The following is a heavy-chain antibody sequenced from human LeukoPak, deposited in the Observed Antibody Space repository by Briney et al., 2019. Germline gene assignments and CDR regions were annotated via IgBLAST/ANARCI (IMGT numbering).Heavy chain of an antibody. CDR2: IYPRDGST. CDR1: GYTFTSNY. CDR3: ARDQEGFDY. Sequence: GASVKVSCKASGYTFTSNYIHWVRQAPGQGLEWMGMIYPRDGSTSYAQKIQGRVTVTRDTSTSTVHMELSGLRSEDTAVYYCARDQEGFDYWGQGTLVTVSS. J-gene: IGHJ4*02. V-gene: IGHV1-46*01.